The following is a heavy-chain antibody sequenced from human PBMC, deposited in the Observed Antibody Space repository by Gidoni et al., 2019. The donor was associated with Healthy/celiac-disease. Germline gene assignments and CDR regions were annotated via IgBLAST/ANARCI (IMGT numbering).Heavy chain of an antibody. Sequence: QVQLVQSGAEVKKPGASVKVCCKASGANFTRYDINWVRQATGKGLEWMGEMKPNSGNTGYAQKFQGRVTMTRIPSIITLYMELSSLRSEDTAVSYCARGKGIPWQRERNFDYWVQGTLVTVSS. V-gene: IGHV1-8*01. CDR3: ARGKGIPWQRERNFDY. CDR2: MKPNSGNT. J-gene: IGHJ4*02. CDR1: GANFTRYD. D-gene: IGHD6-13*01.